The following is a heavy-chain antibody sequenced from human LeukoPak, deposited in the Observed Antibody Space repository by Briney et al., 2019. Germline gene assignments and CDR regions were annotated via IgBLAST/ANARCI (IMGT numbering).Heavy chain of an antibody. CDR3: ARQPGLGYCSGGSCYSDY. Sequence: ASVKVSRKASGYTFTSYGISWVRQAPGQGLEWMGWISAYNGNTNYAQKLQGRVTMTTDTSTSTAYMELRSLRSDDTAVYYCARQPGLGYCSGGSCYSDYWGQGTLVTVSS. CDR2: ISAYNGNT. D-gene: IGHD2-15*01. J-gene: IGHJ4*02. CDR1: GYTFTSYG. V-gene: IGHV1-18*01.